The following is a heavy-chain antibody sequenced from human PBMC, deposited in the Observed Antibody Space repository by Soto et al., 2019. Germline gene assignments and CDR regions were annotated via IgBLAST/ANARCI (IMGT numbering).Heavy chain of an antibody. CDR1: GGSISSGGYS. CDR2: IYHSGST. Sequence: SETLALTCGVSGGSISSGGYSWSWIRQPPGKGLEWIGYIYHSGSTYYNPSLKSRVAISLDRSKNQFSLKLSSVTAADTAVYYCARALNWIDPWGQGTLVTVSS. J-gene: IGHJ5*02. V-gene: IGHV4-30-2*01. CDR3: ARALNWIDP.